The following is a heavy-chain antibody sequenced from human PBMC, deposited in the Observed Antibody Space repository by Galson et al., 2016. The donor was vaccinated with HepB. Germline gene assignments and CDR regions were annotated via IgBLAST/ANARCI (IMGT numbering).Heavy chain of an antibody. CDR3: AREAWLWLVKNSFDL. Sequence: TLSLTCTVSGVSIGSVGNYWSWIRQSAGKGLEWLGHIYANGTSHYNPSLKSRLAISVDTSQNQISLRLSSVTATDTALYFYAREAWLWLVKNSFDLWGQGTMVTVAS. D-gene: IGHD6-19*01. J-gene: IGHJ3*01. CDR2: IYANGTS. CDR1: GVSIGSVGNY. V-gene: IGHV4-61*09.